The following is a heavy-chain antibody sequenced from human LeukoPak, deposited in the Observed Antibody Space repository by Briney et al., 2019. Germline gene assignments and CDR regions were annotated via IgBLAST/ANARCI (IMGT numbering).Heavy chain of an antibody. CDR1: GFIFSGSW. CDR3: ARRTYYYDSSGYYYFDY. V-gene: IGHV3-7*01. Sequence: GGSLRLSCTASGFIFSGSWMAWIRQAPGKGLEWVAIIKKDGSEKYYVDSMKGRFTISRDNAKNSLFLQMNSLRAEDTAVYYCARRTYYYDSSGYYYFDYWGQGTLVTVSS. J-gene: IGHJ4*02. CDR2: IKKDGSEK. D-gene: IGHD3-22*01.